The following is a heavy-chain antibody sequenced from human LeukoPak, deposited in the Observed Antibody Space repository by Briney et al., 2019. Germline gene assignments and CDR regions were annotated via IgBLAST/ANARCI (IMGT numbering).Heavy chain of an antibody. CDR1: GFTFSSYS. CDR2: ISSSSSYI. V-gene: IGHV3-21*01. CDR3: ARDAFWTYDSSGYYYGWFDP. D-gene: IGHD3-22*01. Sequence: PGGSLRLSCAASGFTFSSYSMNWVRQAPGKGLEWVSSISSSSSYIYYADSVKGRFTISRDDAKNSLYLQMNSLRAEDTAVYYCARDAFWTYDSSGYYYGWFDPWGQGTLVTVSS. J-gene: IGHJ5*02.